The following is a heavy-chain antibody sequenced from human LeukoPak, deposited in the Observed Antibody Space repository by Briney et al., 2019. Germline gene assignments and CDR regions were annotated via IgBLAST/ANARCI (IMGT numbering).Heavy chain of an antibody. J-gene: IGHJ3*02. CDR3: ARQPAATAAFDI. V-gene: IGHV4-59*08. Sequence: SETLSLTCSVSVGSINLYYWSWIRQPPGKGLEWIGYISYTGGETNYNPSLKSRLTISVDMSKNQFSLMLTSVTAADTAVYYCARQPAATAAFDIWAQGTMVTVSS. CDR1: VGSINLYY. CDR2: ISYTGGET. D-gene: IGHD5-18*01.